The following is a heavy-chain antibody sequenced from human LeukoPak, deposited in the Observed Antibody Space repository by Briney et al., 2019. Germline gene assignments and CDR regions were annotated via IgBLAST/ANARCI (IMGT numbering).Heavy chain of an antibody. D-gene: IGHD5-12*01. V-gene: IGHV7-4-1*02. CDR1: GNTFSSYH. CDR2: INTHTGNP. Sequence: GASVKVSCKASGNTFSSYHMNWVRQAPGQGLEWMGWINTHTGNPTYAQGFTGRFVFSLDTSVSTAYLQISSLKAEDTAVYYCARRGSGYSGYDYDYWGQGTLVTVSS. J-gene: IGHJ4*02. CDR3: ARRGSGYSGYDYDY.